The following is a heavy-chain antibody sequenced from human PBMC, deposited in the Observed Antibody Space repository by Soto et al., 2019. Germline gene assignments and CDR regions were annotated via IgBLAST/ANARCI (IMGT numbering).Heavy chain of an antibody. J-gene: IGHJ5*02. V-gene: IGHV3-30-3*01. D-gene: IGHD6-13*01. Sequence: SGGSLRLSCAASGFTCSTHAMHWVRQAPGKRLECVAIVSFDGSNKYYADSVKGRFTISRDNSKNTLYLQMSGLTPEDTAFYYCARDQTGITTAGGGRIDRWGQGTLVTVSS. CDR2: VSFDGSNK. CDR1: GFTCSTHA. CDR3: ARDQTGITTAGGGRIDR.